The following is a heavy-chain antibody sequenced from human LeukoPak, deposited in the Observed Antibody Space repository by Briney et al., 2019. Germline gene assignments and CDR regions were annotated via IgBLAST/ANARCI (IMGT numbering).Heavy chain of an antibody. CDR2: ISAYNGNT. CDR1: GYTFTSYS. CDR3: ARMDRSYDILTGYESFDY. V-gene: IGHV1-18*01. D-gene: IGHD3-9*01. J-gene: IGHJ4*02. Sequence: ASVKVSCKSSGYTFTSYSISWVRQAPGQGLEWMGWISAYNGNTNYAQKLQGRVTMTTDTSTSTAYMELRSLRSDDTAVYYCARMDRSYDILTGYESFDYWGQGTLVTVSS.